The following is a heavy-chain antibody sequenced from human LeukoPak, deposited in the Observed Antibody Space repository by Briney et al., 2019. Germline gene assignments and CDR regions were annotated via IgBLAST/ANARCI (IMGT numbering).Heavy chain of an antibody. D-gene: IGHD1-14*01. Sequence: PSETLSLTCAVSGGSISSGGYSWSWIRQPPGRGLEWIGYIYHSGSTYYNPSLKSRVTISLDRSKNQFSLKLSSVTAADTAVYYCATSRGSPNHLTFDYWGQGTLVTVSS. CDR3: ATSRGSPNHLTFDY. CDR2: IYHSGST. CDR1: GGSISSGGYS. V-gene: IGHV4-30-2*01. J-gene: IGHJ4*02.